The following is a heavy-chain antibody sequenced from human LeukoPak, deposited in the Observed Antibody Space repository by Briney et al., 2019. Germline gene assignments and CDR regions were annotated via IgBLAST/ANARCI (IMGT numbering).Heavy chain of an antibody. J-gene: IGHJ6*04. CDR2: IYIDGIT. CDR3: ARLFTRAWEYRYGMDV. CDR1: GGSIRTDGSY. V-gene: IGHV4-39*01. Sequence: SETLSLTCTVSGGSIRTDGSYWAWIRQPPGKGLEWIGSIYIDGITHYNSSLQSRVTLSIDTSKNQFSLKLTSVTAAETAVFYCARLFTRAWEYRYGMDVWGKGTAVTVSS. D-gene: IGHD1-26*01.